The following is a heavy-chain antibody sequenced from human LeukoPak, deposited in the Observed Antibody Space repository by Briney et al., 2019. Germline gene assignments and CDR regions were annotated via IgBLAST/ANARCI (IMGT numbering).Heavy chain of an antibody. Sequence: GGSLRLSCAASGFTFDDYAMHWVRQAPGKGLEWVSGISWNSGSIGYADSVKGRFTISRGNAKNSLYLQMNSLRAEDTALYYCAKGRSMVRGVIPDAFDIWGQGTMVTVSS. V-gene: IGHV3-9*01. D-gene: IGHD3-10*01. CDR1: GFTFDDYA. CDR3: AKGRSMVRGVIPDAFDI. J-gene: IGHJ3*02. CDR2: ISWNSGSI.